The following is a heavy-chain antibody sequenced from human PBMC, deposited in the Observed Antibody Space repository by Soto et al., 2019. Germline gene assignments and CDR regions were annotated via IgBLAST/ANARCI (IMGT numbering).Heavy chain of an antibody. CDR1: GGSFSGYY. V-gene: IGHV4-34*01. CDR3: ARGLRAARRYFDL. D-gene: IGHD2-15*01. Sequence: QVQLQQWGAGLLKPSETLSLTCAVYGGSFSGYYWSWIRQPPGKGLEWIGEINHSGSTNYNPSLKSRVTISVDTSKNQFSLKLSSVTAADTAVYYCARGLRAARRYFDLWGRGTLVTVSS. CDR2: INHSGST. J-gene: IGHJ2*01.